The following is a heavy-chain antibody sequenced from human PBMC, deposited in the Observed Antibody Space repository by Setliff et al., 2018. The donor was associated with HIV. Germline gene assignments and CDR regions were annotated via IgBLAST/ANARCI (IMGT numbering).Heavy chain of an antibody. V-gene: IGHV1-3*01. CDR1: GYTFTSYA. CDR2: INAGNGNT. Sequence: GASVKVSCKASGYTFTSYAMHWVRQAPGQRLEWMGWINAGNGNTKYSQKFQGSVTITRDTSASTAYMELISLRSEDTAVYYCAREEYHDFWSGFSNWGQGTLVTVS. J-gene: IGHJ4*02. D-gene: IGHD3-3*01. CDR3: AREEYHDFWSGFSN.